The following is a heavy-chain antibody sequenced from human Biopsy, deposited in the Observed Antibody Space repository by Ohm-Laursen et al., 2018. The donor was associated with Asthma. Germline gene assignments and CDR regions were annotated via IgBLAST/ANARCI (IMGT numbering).Heavy chain of an antibody. CDR2: IASHGSNI. CDR1: GFTFSSYW. CDR3: VKESENCTGDCLRH. Sequence: GSLRLSCSAPGFTFSSYWMHWVRQAPGKGLVWVSRIASHGSNINYADSVKGRFTISRDDAKNTLYLQMNSLRPEDTAVYHCVKESENCTGDCLRHWGQGTLVTVSS. D-gene: IGHD2-8*02. J-gene: IGHJ4*02. V-gene: IGHV3-74*01.